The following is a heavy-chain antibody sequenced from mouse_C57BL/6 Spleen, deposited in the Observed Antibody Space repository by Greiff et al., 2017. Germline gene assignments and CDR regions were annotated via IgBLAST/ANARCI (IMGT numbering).Heavy chain of an antibody. Sequence: QVQLQQSGPELVKPGASVKISCKASGYAFSSSWMNWVKQRPGKGLEWIGRIYPGDGDTNYNGKFKGKATLTADKSSSTAYMQLSSLTSEDSAVYFCARSCDYDCDLYYFDYWGQGTTLTVSS. CDR1: GYAFSSSW. D-gene: IGHD2-4*01. CDR2: IYPGDGDT. CDR3: ARSCDYDCDLYYFDY. V-gene: IGHV1-82*01. J-gene: IGHJ2*01.